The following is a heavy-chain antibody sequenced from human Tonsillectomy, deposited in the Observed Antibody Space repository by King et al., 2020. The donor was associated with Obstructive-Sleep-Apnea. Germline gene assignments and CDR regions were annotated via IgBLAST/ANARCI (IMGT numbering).Heavy chain of an antibody. CDR2: ISTYNGNT. CDR3: ARRGAYSSGLYYFDY. Sequence: VQLVESGTEVMKPGASVKVSCKAFGYTFTSYAISWVRQAPGQGLEWMGWISTYNGNTNYAQQLQGRVIMTTDTSTSTAYMELRSLRSDDTAVYYCARRGAYSSGLYYFDYWGQGTLVTVSS. D-gene: IGHD6-19*01. V-gene: IGHV1-18*04. CDR1: GYTFTSYA. J-gene: IGHJ4*02.